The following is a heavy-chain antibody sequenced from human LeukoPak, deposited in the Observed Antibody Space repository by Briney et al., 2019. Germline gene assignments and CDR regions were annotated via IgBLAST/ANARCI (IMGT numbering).Heavy chain of an antibody. CDR3: ARKDGDY. CDR2: VFYSGSP. J-gene: IGHJ4*02. CDR1: IFSSYW. V-gene: IGHV4-39*07. Sequence: IFSSYWMSWVRQPPGKGLEWIGSVFYSGSPYYNPSLKSRVTISVDTSRNQFSLKLSTVTAADTAVYYCARKDGDYWGQGTLVTVSS.